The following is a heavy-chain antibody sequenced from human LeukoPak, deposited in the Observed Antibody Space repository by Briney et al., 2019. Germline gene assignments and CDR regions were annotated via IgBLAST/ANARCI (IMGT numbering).Heavy chain of an antibody. Sequence: GGSLRLSCAASGFTFSGSAMHWVRQASGEGLEWVGRIRSKANSYATAYAASVKGRFTISRDDSKNTAYLQMNSLKTEDTAVYYCTRSPSEWWLLLDYWGQGTLVTVSS. CDR3: TRSPSEWWLLLDY. CDR1: GFTFSGSA. J-gene: IGHJ4*02. CDR2: IRSKANSYAT. V-gene: IGHV3-73*01. D-gene: IGHD2-21*02.